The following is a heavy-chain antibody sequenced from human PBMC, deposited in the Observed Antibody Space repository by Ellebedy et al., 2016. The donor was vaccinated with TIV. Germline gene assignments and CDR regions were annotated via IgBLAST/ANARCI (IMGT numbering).Heavy chain of an antibody. V-gene: IGHV3-23*01. Sequence: PGGSLRLSCAASGFTFSSYAMSWVRQAPGKGLEWVSAISGSGGSTYYADSVKGRFTISRDNSKNTLYLQMNSLRAEDTAVYYCARPIYSSGWFDYWGQGTLVTVSS. CDR3: ARPIYSSGWFDY. J-gene: IGHJ4*02. D-gene: IGHD6-19*01. CDR2: ISGSGGST. CDR1: GFTFSSYA.